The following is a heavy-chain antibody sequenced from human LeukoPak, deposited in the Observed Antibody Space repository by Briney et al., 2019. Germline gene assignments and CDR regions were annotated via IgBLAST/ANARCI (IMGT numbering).Heavy chain of an antibody. D-gene: IGHD5-12*01. Sequence: ASVNVSCTASGYTFTIYYMHWVRQAPGQGLEWMGIINPSGGSTSYAQKFQGRGTMTRDTSTSTIYMELSSLRSEDTTVYYCARDLRGYSYYYGMDVWGQGTRVTVSS. CDR1: GYTFTIYY. CDR2: INPSGGST. J-gene: IGHJ6*02. V-gene: IGHV1-46*01. CDR3: ARDLRGYSYYYGMDV.